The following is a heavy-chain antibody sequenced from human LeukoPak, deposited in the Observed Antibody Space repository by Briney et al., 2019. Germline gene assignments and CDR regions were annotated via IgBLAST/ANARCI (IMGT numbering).Heavy chain of an antibody. V-gene: IGHV4-4*07. D-gene: IGHD3-22*01. Sequence: RPSETLSLTCTVSGGSISSYYWSWIRQPAGKGLEWIGRFYTSGGTNYNPSLKSRVTMSVDTSKNHFSLKLSSVTAADTAVYYCARAPIDSAMKDYYDRSGYPHYFDYWGQGTLVTVSS. CDR3: ARAPIDSAMKDYYDRSGYPHYFDY. CDR1: GGSISSYY. J-gene: IGHJ4*02. CDR2: FYTSGGT.